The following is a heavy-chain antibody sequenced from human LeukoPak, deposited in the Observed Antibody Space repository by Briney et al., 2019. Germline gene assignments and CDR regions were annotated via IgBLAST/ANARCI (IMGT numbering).Heavy chain of an antibody. CDR3: ARDGVEAGLYFDL. CDR1: GFTFSSYE. V-gene: IGHV3-48*03. Sequence: GGSLRLSCAASGFTFSSYEMNWVRQAPGKGLEWVSYISSSGSTIYYADSVKGRFTISRDNAENSLYLQMSSLRAEDTAVYYCARDGVEAGLYFDLWGQGTLVTVSS. J-gene: IGHJ4*01. CDR2: ISSSGSTI. D-gene: IGHD3-3*01.